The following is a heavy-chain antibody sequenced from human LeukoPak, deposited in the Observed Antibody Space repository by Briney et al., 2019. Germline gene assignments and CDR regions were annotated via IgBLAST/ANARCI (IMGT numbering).Heavy chain of an antibody. Sequence: ASVKVSCKASGYTFTDYYIHWVRQAPGQGLNWMAWITPNSGGTYYAQNFHDRITLTRDTSISTAYMELSRLRSDDTAIYYCARANALYCSSTSCLFDYWGQGTLVTVSS. V-gene: IGHV1-2*02. CDR3: ARANALYCSSTSCLFDY. CDR1: GYTFTDYY. J-gene: IGHJ4*02. D-gene: IGHD2-2*01. CDR2: ITPNSGGT.